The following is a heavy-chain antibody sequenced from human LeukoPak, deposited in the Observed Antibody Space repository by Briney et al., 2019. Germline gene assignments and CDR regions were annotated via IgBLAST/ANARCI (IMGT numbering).Heavy chain of an antibody. CDR1: GYTFTSNY. CDR2: IAPSSGTT. Sequence: ASVKVSCKASGYTFTSNYMHWVRQAPGQGLEWMGVIAPSSGTTSYAQKFQGRVTMTRDTSTSTLYMELSSLTSEDTAVYYCARASGSSAVPFDYWGQGALVTVSS. V-gene: IGHV1-46*01. D-gene: IGHD3-10*01. CDR3: ARASGSSAVPFDY. J-gene: IGHJ4*02.